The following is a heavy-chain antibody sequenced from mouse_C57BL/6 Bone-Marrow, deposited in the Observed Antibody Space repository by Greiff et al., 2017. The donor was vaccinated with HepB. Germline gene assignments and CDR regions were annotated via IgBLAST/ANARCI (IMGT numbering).Heavy chain of an antibody. CDR2: ISNLAYSL. D-gene: IGHD2-5*01. Sequence: EVKLVESGGGLVQPGGSLKLSCAASGFTFSDYGMAWVRQAPRKGPEWVAFISNLAYSLYYADTVTGRFTISRENAKNTRYLERSSLRSEDTAMYYCAREPYSNGWYFDVWGTGTTVTVSS. J-gene: IGHJ1*03. CDR3: AREPYSNGWYFDV. V-gene: IGHV5-15*04. CDR1: GFTFSDYG.